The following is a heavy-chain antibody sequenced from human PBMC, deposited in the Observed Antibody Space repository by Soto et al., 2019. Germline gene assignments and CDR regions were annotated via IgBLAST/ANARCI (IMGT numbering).Heavy chain of an antibody. V-gene: IGHV1-46*03. CDR3: ARDRGGY. CDR2: INPSSGVT. Sequence: ASVKVSCKASGYTFTRYYIHWVRQAPGQGLEWMGIINPSSGVTSYAQRFQGRVTMTRDTSTSTVYMEVSSLRSEDTAVYYCARDRGGYWGRGTLVTVS. CDR1: GYTFTRYY. D-gene: IGHD3-16*01. J-gene: IGHJ4*02.